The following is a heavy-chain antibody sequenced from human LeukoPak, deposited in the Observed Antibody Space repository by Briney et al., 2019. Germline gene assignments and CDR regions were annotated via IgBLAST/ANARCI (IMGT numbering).Heavy chain of an antibody. CDR2: TYYRSKWYN. CDR3: ARALTAMVAAFDI. V-gene: IGHV6-1*01. D-gene: IGHD5-18*01. CDR1: GDSVSSNSDA. J-gene: IGHJ3*02. Sequence: SQTLSLTCAISGDSVSSNSDAWNWVRQSPSRGLEWLGRTYYRSKWYNDYAVSVKSRITINPDTSKNQFSLQLNSVTHEDTAVYYCARALTAMVAAFDIWGQGTMVTVSS.